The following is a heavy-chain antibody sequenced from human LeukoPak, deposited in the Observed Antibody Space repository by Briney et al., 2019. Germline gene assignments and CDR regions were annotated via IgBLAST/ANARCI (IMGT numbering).Heavy chain of an antibody. D-gene: IGHD6-19*01. CDR1: GGTFSSYP. Sequence: GSSVKVSCKASGGTFSSYPFTWVRQAPGKGLEWMGGFDPEDGETIYAQKFQGRVTMTEDTSTDTAYMELSSLRSEDTAVYYCATKTSGYSSGWYGSSDYWGQGTLVTVSS. V-gene: IGHV1-24*01. CDR3: ATKTSGYSSGWYGSSDY. J-gene: IGHJ4*02. CDR2: FDPEDGET.